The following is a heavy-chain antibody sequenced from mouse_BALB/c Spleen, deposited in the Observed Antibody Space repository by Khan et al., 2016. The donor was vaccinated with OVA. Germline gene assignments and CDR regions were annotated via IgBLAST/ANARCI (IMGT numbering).Heavy chain of an antibody. Sequence: LVESGPELKKPGETVKISCKASGYTFTNYGINWVKQAPGKGLKWMGWINTNTGEPTYAEEFKGRFAFSLETSASTAYLQLNNLKTEDTATYFCARGNYYGSNSWFAYWGQGTLVTVSA. D-gene: IGHD1-1*01. V-gene: IGHV9-3*02. CDR2: INTNTGEP. J-gene: IGHJ3*01. CDR3: ARGNYYGSNSWFAY. CDR1: GYTFTNYG.